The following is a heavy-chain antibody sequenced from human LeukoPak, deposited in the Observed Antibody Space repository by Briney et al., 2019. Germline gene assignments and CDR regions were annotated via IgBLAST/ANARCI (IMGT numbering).Heavy chain of an antibody. J-gene: IGHJ6*02. CDR2: ISWYSGSI. V-gene: IGHV3-9*01. CDR1: GFTFDDYA. CDR3: AKDRAALGYCSSTSCYTGYYYGMDV. D-gene: IGHD2-2*02. Sequence: GGSLRLSCAASGFTFDDYAMHWVRQAPGKGLEWVSGISWYSGSIGYADSVKGRFTISRDNAKNSLYLQMNSLRAEDTALYYCAKDRAALGYCSSTSCYTGYYYGMDVWGQGTTVTVSS.